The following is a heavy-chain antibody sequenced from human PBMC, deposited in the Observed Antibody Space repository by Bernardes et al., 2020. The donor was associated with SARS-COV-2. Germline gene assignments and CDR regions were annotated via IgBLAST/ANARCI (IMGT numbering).Heavy chain of an antibody. CDR1: GVTLSSNT. CDR3: AKEIRGFSGYDF. V-gene: IGHV3-21*01. CDR2: IGSSGVHT. J-gene: IGHJ4*02. Sequence: GGSLRLSCAASGVTLSSNTMDWVRQAPGKGLEWVASIGSSGVHTFYADSVRGRFTFSRDNAKNSLYLQMNSLRADDTAVYFCAKEIRGFSGYDFWGQGTPVTVSS. D-gene: IGHD5-12*01.